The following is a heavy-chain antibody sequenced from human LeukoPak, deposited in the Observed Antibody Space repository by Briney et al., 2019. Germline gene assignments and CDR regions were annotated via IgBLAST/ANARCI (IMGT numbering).Heavy chain of an antibody. D-gene: IGHD5-24*01. J-gene: IGHJ4*02. CDR1: GFTFSSYS. V-gene: IGHV3-9*01. CDR2: ISWNSGGI. Sequence: GGSLRLSCAASGFTFSSYSMNWVRQAPGKGLEWVSGISWNSGGIGYADSVKGRFTISRDNAKNSLYLQMNSLRVDDTALYYCAKDIQRWLQQAVDYWGQGTLVTVSS. CDR3: AKDIQRWLQQAVDY.